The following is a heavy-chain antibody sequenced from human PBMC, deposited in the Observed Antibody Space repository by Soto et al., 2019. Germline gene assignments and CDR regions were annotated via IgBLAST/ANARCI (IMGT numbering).Heavy chain of an antibody. J-gene: IGHJ3*02. CDR1: GGSFSGYY. CDR2: INHSGGT. V-gene: IGHV4-34*01. CDR3: ARVASGYLGAFDI. D-gene: IGHD5-12*01. Sequence: SETLSLTCAVYGGSFSGYYWSWIRQPPGKGLEWIGEINHSGGTNYNPSLKSRVTISVDTSKNQFSLKLSSVTAADTAVYYCARVASGYLGAFDIWGQGTMVTVSS.